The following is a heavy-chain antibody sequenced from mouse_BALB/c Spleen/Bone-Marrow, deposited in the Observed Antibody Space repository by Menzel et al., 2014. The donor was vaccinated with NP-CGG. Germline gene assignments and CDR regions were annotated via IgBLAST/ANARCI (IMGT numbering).Heavy chain of an antibody. V-gene: IGHV7-3*02. CDR3: ARDIGRLLFDY. D-gene: IGHD1-2*01. J-gene: IGHJ2*01. CDR2: IRNKANGYTT. Sequence: EVKLVESGGGLVQPGGSLRLSCETSGFTFTDYYMNWVRQPPGKALERLGFIRNKANGYTTEYSASVKGRFTISRDNSQSILYLQMNTLRAEDSATYYCARDIGRLLFDYWGQGTTLTVSS. CDR1: GFTFTDYY.